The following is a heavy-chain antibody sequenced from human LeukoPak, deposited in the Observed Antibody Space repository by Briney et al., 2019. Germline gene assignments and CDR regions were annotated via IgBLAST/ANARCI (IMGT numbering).Heavy chain of an antibody. V-gene: IGHV3-74*01. CDR1: GFTFSAYW. Sequence: GGSLRLSCAASGFTFSAYWVHWVRQAPGKGLVWVSRINSDGSSTSYADSVKGRFTISRDNAKNTLYLQMNSLRAEDTAVYYCTSKTTDYYDSSGVGGYWGQGTLVTVSS. J-gene: IGHJ4*02. CDR3: TSKTTDYYDSSGVGGY. D-gene: IGHD3-22*01. CDR2: INSDGSST.